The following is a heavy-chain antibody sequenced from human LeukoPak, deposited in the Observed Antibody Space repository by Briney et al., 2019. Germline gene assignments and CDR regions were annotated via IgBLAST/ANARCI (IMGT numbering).Heavy chain of an antibody. CDR1: GDSVSSGDHH. D-gene: IGHD3-10*01. CDR3: ARYGDGCLDF. Sequence: SETLSLTCTVCGDSVSSGDHHWSGIRQPPGKGLEWIGNISNSGNTNYNPSLKSRVTISIDTSKNQFSLKLSSVTAADTAVYYCARYGDGCLDFWGQGTLVTVSS. V-gene: IGHV4-61*08. CDR2: ISNSGNT. J-gene: IGHJ4*02.